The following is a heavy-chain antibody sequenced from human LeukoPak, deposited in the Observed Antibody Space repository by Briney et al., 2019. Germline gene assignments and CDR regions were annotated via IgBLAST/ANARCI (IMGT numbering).Heavy chain of an antibody. CDR1: GYTFTSYG. V-gene: IGHV1-18*01. D-gene: IGHD3-16*02. CDR2: ISAYNGNT. J-gene: IGHJ4*02. CDR3: ASAYYDYVWGSYRPLDC. Sequence: ASVKVSCKASGYTFTSYGISWVRQAPGQGLEWMGWISAYNGNTNYAQKLQGRVTMTTDTSMSTAYMELRSLRSDDTAVYYCASAYYDYVWGSYRPLDCWGQGTLVTVSS.